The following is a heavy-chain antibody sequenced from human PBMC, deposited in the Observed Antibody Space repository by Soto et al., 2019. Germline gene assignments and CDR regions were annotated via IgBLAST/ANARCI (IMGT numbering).Heavy chain of an antibody. CDR3: VDRGAVVETGMGFDF. J-gene: IGHJ4*02. CDR1: GFSLNSRGVG. D-gene: IGHD1-26*01. CDR2: VYWDDDK. V-gene: IGHV2-5*02. Sequence: QITLRESGPALVKPTQTLTLTCTFSGFSLNSRGVGVGWVRQPPGKALEWLAIVYWDDDKRYRPSMRRRLSIRKDFPKKQVVLTFTNTDSLDSATYYCVDRGAVVETGMGFDFLSQGSLVTVSS.